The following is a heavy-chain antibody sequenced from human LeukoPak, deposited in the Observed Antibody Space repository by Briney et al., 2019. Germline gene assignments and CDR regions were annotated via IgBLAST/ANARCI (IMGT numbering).Heavy chain of an antibody. CDR3: AREKGSSLDY. V-gene: IGHV4-38-2*02. J-gene: IGHJ4*02. CDR2: IYHSGST. D-gene: IGHD6-13*01. Sequence: PSETLSLTCTVSGYSISSGYYWGWIRQPPGKGLEWIGSIYHSGSTYYNPSLKSRVTISVDTSKNQFSLKLSSVTAADTAVYYCAREKGSSLDYWGQGTLVTVSS. CDR1: GYSISSGYY.